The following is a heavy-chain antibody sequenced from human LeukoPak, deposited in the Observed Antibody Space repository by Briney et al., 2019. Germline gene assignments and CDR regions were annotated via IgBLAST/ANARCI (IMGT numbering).Heavy chain of an antibody. V-gene: IGHV4-39*07. Sequence: SETLSLTCTVSGASIISANYYWNWIRQPPGKGFEWIGEAHHSGLTNYSPSFERRVSMSVDTSKNEFSLKLNSVTAADTAVYYCARGSDYVWGVWGQGTLVTVSS. CDR1: GASIISANYY. CDR2: AHHSGLT. CDR3: ARGSDYVWGV. J-gene: IGHJ4*02. D-gene: IGHD3-16*01.